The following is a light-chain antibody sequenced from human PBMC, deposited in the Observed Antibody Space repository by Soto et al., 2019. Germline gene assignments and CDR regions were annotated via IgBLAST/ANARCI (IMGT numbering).Light chain of an antibody. V-gene: IGKV3-15*01. Sequence: EVVMTQSPATLSVSPGERATLSCRASQSVSNNLAWFQQKPGQAPRLLIYHASTMATGIPARFSGSGSGTEFTLIISSLQSEDFAVYYCQQYNNWWTFGQGTKVEIK. CDR2: HAS. CDR3: QQYNNWWT. CDR1: QSVSNN. J-gene: IGKJ1*01.